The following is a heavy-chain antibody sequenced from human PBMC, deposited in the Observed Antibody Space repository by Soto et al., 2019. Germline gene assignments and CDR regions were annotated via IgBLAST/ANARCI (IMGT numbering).Heavy chain of an antibody. J-gene: IGHJ5*02. CDR2: IYHTGNA. Sequence: SETLSLTCSVSGDSISNSRFYWAWLRQPPGEGLEWIGSIYHTGNAYYNPSLKSRVTIFVDTSKNQFSLKLTSVTAADTALYYCARDYFDSSDYTTNWFDPWGQGTLVTVSS. V-gene: IGHV4-39*01. D-gene: IGHD3-22*01. CDR1: GDSISNSRFY. CDR3: ARDYFDSSDYTTNWFDP.